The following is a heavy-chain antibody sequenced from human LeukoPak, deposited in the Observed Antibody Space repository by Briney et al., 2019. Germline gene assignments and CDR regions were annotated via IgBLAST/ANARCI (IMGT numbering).Heavy chain of an antibody. CDR1: GFTFSTYA. V-gene: IGHV3-30-3*01. CDR3: AREAGSSGRLYYFDY. CDR2: MSYDGSNT. D-gene: IGHD6-19*01. Sequence: PGGSLRLSCAASGFTFSTYAMHWVRQAPGKGLEWVAVMSYDGSNTYYADSVNGRFTISRDNSKNTLYLQINSLRAEDTAVYNCAREAGSSGRLYYFDYWGQGTLVTVSS. J-gene: IGHJ4*02.